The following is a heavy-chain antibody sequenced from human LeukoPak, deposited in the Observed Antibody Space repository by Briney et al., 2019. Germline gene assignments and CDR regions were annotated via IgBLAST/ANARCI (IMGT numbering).Heavy chain of an antibody. J-gene: IGHJ6*03. D-gene: IGHD2-21*02. V-gene: IGHV1-18*01. CDR2: ISAYNGNT. CDR3: ARGVTARGFYYYMDI. Sequence: ASVKVSCKASGYTFTSYGISWVRQAPGQGLEWMGWISAYNGNTNYAQKLQGRVTMTRDTSISTAYMELSSLRPDDTAVYSCARGVTARGFYYYMDIWGNGTTVTISS. CDR1: GYTFTSYG.